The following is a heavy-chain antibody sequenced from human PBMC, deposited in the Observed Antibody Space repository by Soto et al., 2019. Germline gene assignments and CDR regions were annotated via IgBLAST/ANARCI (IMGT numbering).Heavy chain of an antibody. J-gene: IGHJ4*02. CDR1: GGSISSYY. Sequence: QVQLQESGPGLVKPSETLSLTCTVSGGSISSYYWSWIRQPPGKGLEWIGYIYYSGSTNYNPSLKSRVTISVDTSKNQSSLKLSSVTAADTAVYYCARGGYDFWSGYYAGYYFDYWGQGTLVTVSS. CDR3: ARGGYDFWSGYYAGYYFDY. D-gene: IGHD3-3*01. V-gene: IGHV4-59*01. CDR2: IYYSGST.